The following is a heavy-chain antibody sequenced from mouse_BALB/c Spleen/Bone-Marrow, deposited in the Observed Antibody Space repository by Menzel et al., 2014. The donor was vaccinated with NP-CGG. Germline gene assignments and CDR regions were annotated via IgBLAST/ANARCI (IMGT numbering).Heavy chain of an antibody. CDR2: INPYNGET. Sequence: EVQLQQSGPELVKPGASVKISCKASGYSFTGYFMNWVKQSHGKSLEWIGRINPYNGETFYNQKLKGKATLTAVKSSSAAHMEFLSLTSEDSAVYYCGRGAKKYGNYLDYWGQGTTLTVSS. V-gene: IGHV1-37*01. D-gene: IGHD2-10*02. CDR3: GRGAKKYGNYLDY. J-gene: IGHJ2*01. CDR1: GYSFTGYF.